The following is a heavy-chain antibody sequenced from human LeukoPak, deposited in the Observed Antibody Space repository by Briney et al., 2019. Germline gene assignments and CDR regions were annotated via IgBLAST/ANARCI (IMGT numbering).Heavy chain of an antibody. V-gene: IGHV1-46*01. D-gene: IGHD2-21*02. CDR3: ARGMGAYCGGDCYSANWFDP. CDR1: GYTFTSYY. Sequence: ASVKVSCKASGYTFTSYYMHWVRRAPGQGLEWMGIINPSGGSTSYAQKFQGRVTMTRDTSTSTVYMELSSLRSEDTAVYYCARGMGAYCGGDCYSANWFDPWGQGTLVTVSS. CDR2: INPSGGST. J-gene: IGHJ5*02.